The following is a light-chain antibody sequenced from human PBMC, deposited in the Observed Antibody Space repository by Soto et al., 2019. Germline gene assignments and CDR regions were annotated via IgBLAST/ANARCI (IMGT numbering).Light chain of an antibody. CDR2: SAS. V-gene: IGKV1-12*01. J-gene: IGKJ1*01. CDR3: QQANNFPPT. CDR1: QGVFSW. Sequence: DIQMTQSPSSVSASVGDTVTITCRASQGVFSWLAWYQQKPGQAPKLLISSASSLQSGVPSRFSGSGSGTDFTLTIKSLQPEDFATYYCQQANNFPPTFGQGTKVEIK.